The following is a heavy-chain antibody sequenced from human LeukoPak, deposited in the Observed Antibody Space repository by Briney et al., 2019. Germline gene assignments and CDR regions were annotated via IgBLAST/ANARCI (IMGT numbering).Heavy chain of an antibody. Sequence: GGSLRLSCAASGFTFSSYAMSWVRQAPGKGLEWVSAISGSGGSTYYTDSVKGRFTISRDNSKNTLYLQMNSLRAEDTAVYYCAKNYGDYGLFDYWGQGTLVTVSS. CDR2: ISGSGGST. D-gene: IGHD4-17*01. CDR3: AKNYGDYGLFDY. V-gene: IGHV3-23*01. CDR1: GFTFSSYA. J-gene: IGHJ4*02.